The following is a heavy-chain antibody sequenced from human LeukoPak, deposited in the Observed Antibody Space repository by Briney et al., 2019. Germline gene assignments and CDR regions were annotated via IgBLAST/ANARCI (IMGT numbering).Heavy chain of an antibody. J-gene: IGHJ4*02. D-gene: IGHD3-3*01. CDR2: VHDDGDTK. CDR3: ATGSGHYYDR. CDR1: GFTFSSYY. Sequence: SGTSLRLSGTTSGFTFSSYYMHWVRQAPGKGLEWVAVVHDDGDTKYYVDSVKGRFTISRDNSKNTLYLQMSTLRDEDTAIYYCATGSGHYYDRWGQGTLVTVSS. V-gene: IGHV3-33*01.